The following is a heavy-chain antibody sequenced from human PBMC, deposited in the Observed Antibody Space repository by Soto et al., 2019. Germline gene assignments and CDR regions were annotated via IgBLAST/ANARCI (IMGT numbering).Heavy chain of an antibody. CDR3: ARASGRLGYCSSTSCYYFDY. Sequence: ASVQVSCKASGYTFTSYGISWVRQAPGQGLEWMGWISAYNGNTNYAQKLQGRVTMTTDTSTSTAYMELRSLRSDDTAVYYCARASGRLGYCSSTSCYYFDYWGQGTLVTVSS. D-gene: IGHD2-2*01. CDR1: GYTFTSYG. CDR2: ISAYNGNT. V-gene: IGHV1-18*01. J-gene: IGHJ4*02.